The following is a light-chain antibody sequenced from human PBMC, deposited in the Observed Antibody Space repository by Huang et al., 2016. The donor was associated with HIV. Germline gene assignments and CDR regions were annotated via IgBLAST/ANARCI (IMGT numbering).Light chain of an antibody. Sequence: IQLTQSPSSLSASVGERVPVTCRASQGISNFLGWYQQKPGKAPKLLIYAASILQSGVPSRFSGSGSGTDFTLTIGSLQPEDFATYYCQQLNSYPLTFGGGTKVEIK. CDR2: AAS. J-gene: IGKJ4*01. V-gene: IGKV1-9*01. CDR1: QGISNF. CDR3: QQLNSYPLT.